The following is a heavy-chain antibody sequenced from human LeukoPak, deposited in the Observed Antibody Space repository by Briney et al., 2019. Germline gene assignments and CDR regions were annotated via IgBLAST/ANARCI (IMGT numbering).Heavy chain of an antibody. CDR2: IYYSGST. D-gene: IGHD6-13*01. V-gene: IGHV4-39*01. J-gene: IGHJ4*02. Sequence: SETLSLTCTVSGGSISSSSYYWGWIRQPPGKGLEWIGSIYYSGSTYYNPSLKSRVTISVDTSKNQFSLKLSTVTAADTAVYYCARSQYSSSWAAVRRLRNYFDYWGQGTLVTVSS. CDR1: GGSISSSSYY. CDR3: ARSQYSSSWAAVRRLRNYFDY.